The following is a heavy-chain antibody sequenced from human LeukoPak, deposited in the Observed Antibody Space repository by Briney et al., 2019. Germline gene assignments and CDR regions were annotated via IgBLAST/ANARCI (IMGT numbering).Heavy chain of an antibody. D-gene: IGHD5-12*01. CDR2: IIPIFGTA. Sequence: ASVKVSCKASGGTFSSYAISWVRQAPGQGLEWMGGIIPIFGTANYAQKFQGRVTITADESTSTAYMELSSLRSEDTAVYYCAIDIVATIRGYFDYWGQGTLVTVSS. V-gene: IGHV1-69*13. CDR3: AIDIVATIRGYFDY. J-gene: IGHJ4*02. CDR1: GGTFSSYA.